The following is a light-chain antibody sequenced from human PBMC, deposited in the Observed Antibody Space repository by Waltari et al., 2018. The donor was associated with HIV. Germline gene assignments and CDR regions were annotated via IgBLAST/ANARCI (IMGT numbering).Light chain of an antibody. CDR3: KTRDRSGNLYV. Sequence: SSEVTQVPAVSVALGQTVKIPCQGDNLRIYYASWYQQRPGQAPVLVSYGKNKRPSEIPDRFSSSASRNTASLTITGAQAEDEADYYCKTRDRSGNLYVFGTGTTVTVL. J-gene: IGLJ1*01. CDR1: NLRIYY. CDR2: GKN. V-gene: IGLV3-19*01.